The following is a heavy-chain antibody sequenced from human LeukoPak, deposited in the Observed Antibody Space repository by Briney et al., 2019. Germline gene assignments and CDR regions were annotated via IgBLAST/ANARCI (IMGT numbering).Heavy chain of an antibody. CDR1: GFTFSSYG. CDR3: ARAEGYCSSTSCYWWFDP. J-gene: IGHJ5*02. V-gene: IGHV3-33*01. CDR2: IWYDGSNK. D-gene: IGHD2-2*01. Sequence: GGSLRLSCAASGFTFSSYGMHWVRQAPGKGLEWVAVIWYDGSNKYYADSVKGRFTISRDNSTNTLYLQMNSLRAEDTAVYYCARAEGYCSSTSCYWWFDPWGQGTLVTVSS.